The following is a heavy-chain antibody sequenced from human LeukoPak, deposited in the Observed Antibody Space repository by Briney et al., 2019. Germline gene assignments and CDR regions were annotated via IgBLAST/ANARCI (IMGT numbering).Heavy chain of an antibody. Sequence: PGGSLRLSCAASGFTFSSYAMHWVRQAPGKGLEWVAVISYDGSNKYYADSVKGRFTISRDNSKNTLYLQMNSLRAEDTAVYYCARDPNPYELPPYYFDYWGQGTLVTVSS. CDR3: ARDPNPYELPPYYFDY. V-gene: IGHV3-30*04. D-gene: IGHD1-26*01. CDR1: GFTFSSYA. CDR2: ISYDGSNK. J-gene: IGHJ4*02.